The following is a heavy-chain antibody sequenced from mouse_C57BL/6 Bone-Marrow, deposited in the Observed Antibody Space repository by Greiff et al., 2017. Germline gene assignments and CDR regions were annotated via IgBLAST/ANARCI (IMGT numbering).Heavy chain of an antibody. D-gene: IGHD1-1*01. CDR1: GFTFSDYY. Sequence: EVKLEESGGGLVQPGGSLKLSCAASGFTFSDYYMYWVRQTPEKRLEWVAYISNGGGSTYYPDTVKGRFTISRDNAKNTLYLQMSRLKSEDTAMYYCARHLLTKGFAYWGQGTLVTVSA. CDR2: ISNGGGST. CDR3: ARHLLTKGFAY. V-gene: IGHV5-12*01. J-gene: IGHJ3*01.